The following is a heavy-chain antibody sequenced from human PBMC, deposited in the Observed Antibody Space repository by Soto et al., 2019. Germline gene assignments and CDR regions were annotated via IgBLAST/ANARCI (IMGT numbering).Heavy chain of an antibody. D-gene: IGHD3-10*02. J-gene: IGHJ6*02. CDR2: IWYDGGDT. V-gene: IGHV3-33*01. CDR3: AIEPYVSCYCIDV. Sequence: QVLLLESGGGVVQPGGSLRLACAASGFNFSAYAMHWVRQAPGKGLEWVAHIWYDGGDTYYGDSMKGRFTVSRDNSKNALSLQMNHLRAEDTAKYYCAIEPYVSCYCIDVWGQGTMVIVSS. CDR1: GFNFSAYA.